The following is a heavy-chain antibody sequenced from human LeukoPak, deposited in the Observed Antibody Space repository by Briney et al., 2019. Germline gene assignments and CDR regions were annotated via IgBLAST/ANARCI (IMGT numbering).Heavy chain of an antibody. J-gene: IGHJ4*02. D-gene: IGHD3-22*01. V-gene: IGHV3-11*04. Sequence: GGSLRLSCAASGFTFGDYYMGWIRQAPGKGLEWISYITNNNGAMFYAGSPEGRFTIFRDNAKNSLYLQMNSLRPDDTAVYYCARALADNRGYYLGFDYWGQGTLVTVSS. CDR3: ARALADNRGYYLGFDY. CDR1: GFTFGDYY. CDR2: ITNNNGAM.